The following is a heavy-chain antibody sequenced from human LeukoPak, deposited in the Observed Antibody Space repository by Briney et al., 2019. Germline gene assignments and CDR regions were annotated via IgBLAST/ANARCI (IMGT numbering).Heavy chain of an antibody. J-gene: IGHJ5*02. V-gene: IGHV4-34*01. CDR2: INHSGST. CDR3: ARGIVELNITMIVVVITGGRFDP. D-gene: IGHD3-22*01. CDR1: GGSFSGYY. Sequence: SETMSLTCAVYGGSFSGYYWSWIRQPPGKGLEWIGEINHSGSTNYNPSLKSRVTISVDTSKNQFSLKLSSVTAADTAVYYCARGIVELNITMIVVVITGGRFDPWGQGTLVTVSS.